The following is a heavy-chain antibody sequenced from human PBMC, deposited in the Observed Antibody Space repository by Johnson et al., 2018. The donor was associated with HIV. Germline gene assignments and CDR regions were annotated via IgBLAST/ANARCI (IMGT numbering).Heavy chain of an antibody. CDR1: GFTFSSYW. CDR2: INSDGSST. CDR3: ARGRPGGPNLLDAAGNDAFDI. D-gene: IGHD6-13*01. V-gene: IGHV3-74*02. Sequence: VQLVESGGGVVRPGGSLRLSCAASGFTFSSYWMHWVRQGPGKGLVWVSRINSDGSSTRYADSVKGRFTISRDNSKTTLYLQMNSLAAGDTAVYYCARGRPGGPNLLDAAGNDAFDIWGQGTMVTVSS. J-gene: IGHJ3*02.